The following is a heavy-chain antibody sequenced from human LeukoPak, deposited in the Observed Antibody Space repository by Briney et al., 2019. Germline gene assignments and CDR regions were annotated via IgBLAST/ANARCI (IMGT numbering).Heavy chain of an antibody. D-gene: IGHD3-16*01. CDR1: GFTFSSYG. V-gene: IGHV3-30*18. CDR3: AKDGGSYDYEFDY. Sequence: PGGSLRLSCAASGFTFSSYGMHWVRQAPGKGLEWVADISFDGSNNYYADSVKGRFTISRDNSKNTLYLQMNSLRAEDTAVYYCAKDGGSYDYEFDYWGQGTLVTVSS. CDR2: ISFDGSNN. J-gene: IGHJ4*02.